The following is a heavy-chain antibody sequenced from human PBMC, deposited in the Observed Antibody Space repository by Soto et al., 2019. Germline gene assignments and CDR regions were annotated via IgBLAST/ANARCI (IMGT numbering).Heavy chain of an antibody. CDR3: ARSPYDYWGFDY. CDR2: ISSSSSYI. CDR1: GFTFSSYS. J-gene: IGHJ4*02. Sequence: GGSLRLSCAASGFTFSSYSMNWVRQAPGKGLEWVSSISSSSSYIYYADSVKGRFTTSRDNAKNSLYLQMNSLRAEDTAVYYCARSPYDYWGFDYWGQGTLVTVSS. V-gene: IGHV3-21*01. D-gene: IGHD3-3*01.